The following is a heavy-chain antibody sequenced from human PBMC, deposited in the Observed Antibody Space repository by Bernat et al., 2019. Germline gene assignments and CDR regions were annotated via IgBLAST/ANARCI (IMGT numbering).Heavy chain of an antibody. CDR3: AREGSSGWFPYNWFDP. D-gene: IGHD6-19*01. J-gene: IGHJ5*02. Sequence: GYTFTSYGISWVRQAPGQGLEWMGWINAYNGNTNYAQKLQGRVTMTTDTSTSTAYIELRSLRSDDTAVYYCAREGSSGWFPYNWFDPWVQGT. V-gene: IGHV1-18*01. CDR2: INAYNGNT. CDR1: GYTFTSYG.